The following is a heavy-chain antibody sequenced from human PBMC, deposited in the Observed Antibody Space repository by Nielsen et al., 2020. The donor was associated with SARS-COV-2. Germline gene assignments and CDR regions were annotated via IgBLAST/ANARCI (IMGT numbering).Heavy chain of an antibody. CDR3: AITYSGWPYNGFDP. CDR1: GGSISSRSYY. CDR2: IYYSGST. D-gene: IGHD6-19*01. Sequence: SETLSLTCTVSGGSISSRSYYWGWIRQPPGKGLEWIGSIYYSGSTYYNPSLKSRVTISVDTSKNQFSLKLSSVTAADTAVYYCAITYSGWPYNGFDPWGQGTLVTVSS. V-gene: IGHV4-39*01. J-gene: IGHJ5*02.